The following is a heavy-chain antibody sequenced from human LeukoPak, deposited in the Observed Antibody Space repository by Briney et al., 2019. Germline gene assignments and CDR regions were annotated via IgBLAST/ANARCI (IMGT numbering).Heavy chain of an antibody. CDR2: ISGSGDST. CDR1: GFTFSSYG. CDR3: ATMDPIYYGMDV. Sequence: PGRSLRLSCAASGFTFSSYGMHWVRQAPGKGLEWVSTISGSGDSTYYADSVKGRFTISRDDSKNTLYLQMNSLRAEDTAVYYCATMDPIYYGMDVWGQGTTVTVSS. V-gene: IGHV3-23*01. J-gene: IGHJ6*02. D-gene: IGHD2-2*03.